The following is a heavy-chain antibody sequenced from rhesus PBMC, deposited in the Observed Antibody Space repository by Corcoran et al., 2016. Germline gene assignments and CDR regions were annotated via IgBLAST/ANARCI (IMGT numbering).Heavy chain of an antibody. D-gene: IGHD6-25*01. V-gene: IGHV4-122*02. CDR3: ARVQYSGSWNEDY. CDR2: ISYSGST. CDR1: GGSTSSRYYY. Sequence: QVQLQESGPGLVKPSETLSLTCAVSGGSTSSRYYYWRWIRPAPGKGLEWIGYISYSGSTSYNPSLKSRVTISRDTSKNQFSLKLSSVTAADTAVYYCARVQYSGSWNEDYWGQGVLVTVSS. J-gene: IGHJ4*01.